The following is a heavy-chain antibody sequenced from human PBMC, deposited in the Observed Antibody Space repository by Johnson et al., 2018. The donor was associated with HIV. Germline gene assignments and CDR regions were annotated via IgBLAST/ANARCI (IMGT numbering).Heavy chain of an antibody. D-gene: IGHD3-22*01. CDR2: INWNGDTT. J-gene: IGHJ3*02. V-gene: IGHV3-20*04. CDR1: EFIFDDYG. CDR3: ASSLHYYDSSGYRGAFDI. Sequence: VQLVESGGGVVQPGGSLRLSCAASEFIFDDYGMSWVRQAPGKGLEWVSGINWNGDTTAYADSVKGRFTISRDNSKNSLYLQMNSLRAEDTALYYCASSLHYYDSSGYRGAFDIWGQGTMVTVSS.